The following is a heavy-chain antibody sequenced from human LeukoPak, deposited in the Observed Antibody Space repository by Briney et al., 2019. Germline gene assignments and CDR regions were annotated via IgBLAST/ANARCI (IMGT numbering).Heavy chain of an antibody. CDR2: IGKRGDSI. CDR3: VKSWGSTRPYYNYMAV. CDR1: GFRFSSFP. Sequence: GGSLRLSCAASGFRFSSFPMSWVRHAPGEGLEWVSIIGKRGDSIYYADSVKGRFTISRDNSKNTLSLQMHSLRAEDTAVYHCVKSWGSTRPYYNYMAVWGKGNSVTVSS. J-gene: IGHJ6*03. D-gene: IGHD1-26*01. V-gene: IGHV3-23*01.